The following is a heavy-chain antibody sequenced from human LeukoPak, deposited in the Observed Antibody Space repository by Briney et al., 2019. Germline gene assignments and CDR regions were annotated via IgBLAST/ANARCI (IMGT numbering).Heavy chain of an antibody. V-gene: IGHV3-23*01. CDR2: ISDRGSRT. J-gene: IGHJ4*02. Sequence: GGSLRLSCAVSGITLSNYGMSWVRQAPGKGLEWVAGISDRGSRTNYADSVKGRFTISTDHPKSTLYLQMNSLRAEDTAVYFCAKRGVVIRVILVGFHKEAYYFDSWGQGALVTVSS. CDR1: GITLSNYG. CDR3: AKRGVVIRVILVGFHKEAYYFDS. D-gene: IGHD3-22*01.